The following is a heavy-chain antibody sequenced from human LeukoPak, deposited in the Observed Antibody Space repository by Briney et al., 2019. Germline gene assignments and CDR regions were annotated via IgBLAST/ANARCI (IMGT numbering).Heavy chain of an antibody. J-gene: IGHJ4*02. CDR3: ARGNPTSWNFDY. CDR2: INPNSGGT. V-gene: IGHV1-2*02. Sequence: ASVKVSCKACGYTFTGYYMHWVRQAPGQGLEWMGWINPNSGGTNYVQKFQGRVTMTRHTSISKAYMELSRLRSDDTAVYYCARGNPTSWNFDYWGQGTLVTVSS. CDR1: GYTFTGYY. D-gene: IGHD1-1*01.